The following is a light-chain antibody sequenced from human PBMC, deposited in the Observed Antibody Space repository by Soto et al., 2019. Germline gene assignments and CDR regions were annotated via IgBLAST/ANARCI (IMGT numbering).Light chain of an antibody. CDR1: ASDVGSYNL. Sequence: QSVLTQPASVSGSPGQSITISCTGTASDVGSYNLVSWYQQHPGKAPKLIIYEGSKRPSGLSNRFSGSNSANAASLTIFGLQAEDEADYYCCLYAGSTSVLFGGGTKLTVL. CDR3: CLYAGSTSVL. V-gene: IGLV2-23*01. J-gene: IGLJ2*01. CDR2: EGS.